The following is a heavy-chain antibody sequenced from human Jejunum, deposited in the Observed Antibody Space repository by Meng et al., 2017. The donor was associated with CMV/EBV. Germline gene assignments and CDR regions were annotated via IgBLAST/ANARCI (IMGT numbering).Heavy chain of an antibody. D-gene: IGHD3-10*01. CDR2: INSTGSLT. Sequence: SCLGSGFIFGNSAMAWVRQAPGKGLEWLSYINSTGSLTNYTDSVKGRFIISRDNDKNSLFLQMNNLRVDDTAVYYCARANGGLRALDYWGQGTLVTVSS. CDR1: GFIFGNSA. CDR3: ARANGGLRALDY. V-gene: IGHV3-11*01. J-gene: IGHJ4*02.